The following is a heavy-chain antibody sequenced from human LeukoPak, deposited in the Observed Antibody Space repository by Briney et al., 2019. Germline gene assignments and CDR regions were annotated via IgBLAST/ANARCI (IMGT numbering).Heavy chain of an antibody. V-gene: IGHV1-69*06. CDR1: GGTFSNYA. CDR3: ARGAQGYSLSNGPDY. Sequence: SVKVSCKASGGTFSNYAITWVRQAPGQGLEWMGGIVPIFGTTTYAQKFQGRVTITADKSTSTAYMELSSLRSEDTAVYYCARGAQGYSLSNGPDYWGQGTLVTVSS. CDR2: IVPIFGTT. J-gene: IGHJ4*02. D-gene: IGHD5-18*01.